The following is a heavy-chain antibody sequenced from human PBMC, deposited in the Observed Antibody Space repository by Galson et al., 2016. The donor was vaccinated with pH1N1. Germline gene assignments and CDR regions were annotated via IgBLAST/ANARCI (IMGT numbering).Heavy chain of an antibody. CDR3: AKARYSYGNNHYYMDV. D-gene: IGHD5-18*01. CDR2: ITGRGGST. Sequence: SLRLSCAASGFTFSTYAMIWVRQAPGKGPEWVSIITGRGGSTYSADSVKGRFTISRDNSKNTMVLQMNSLRAEDTAVYYCAKARYSYGNNHYYMDVWGKGTTVTVSS. J-gene: IGHJ6*03. CDR1: GFTFSTYA. V-gene: IGHV3-23*01.